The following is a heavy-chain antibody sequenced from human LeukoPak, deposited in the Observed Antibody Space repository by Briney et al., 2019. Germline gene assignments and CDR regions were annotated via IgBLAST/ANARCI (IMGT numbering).Heavy chain of an antibody. D-gene: IGHD3-22*01. Sequence: SETLSLTCIVSGGSLSRYYWSWMRQPPGKGLEWVGYIYYSGSTNYNPSLKSRVTISVDTSKNQFSMKLTSVTAADTGVYYCARHGGYYDSSGYYPDYWYFDLWGRGTLVTASS. CDR2: IYYSGST. V-gene: IGHV4-59*08. CDR3: ARHGGYYDSSGYYPDYWYFDL. CDR1: GGSLSRYY. J-gene: IGHJ2*01.